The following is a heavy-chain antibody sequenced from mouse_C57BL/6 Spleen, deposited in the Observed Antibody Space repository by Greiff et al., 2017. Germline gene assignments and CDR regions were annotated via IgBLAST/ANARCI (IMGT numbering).Heavy chain of an antibody. V-gene: IGHV1-26*01. Sequence: VQLQQSGPELVKPGASVKISCKASGYTFTDYYMNWVKQSHGKSLEWIGDINPNNGGTSYNQKFKGKATLTVDKSSSTAYMELRSLTSEDSAVYYCARSHKLVGYFDVWGTGTTVTVSS. J-gene: IGHJ1*03. CDR1: GYTFTDYY. CDR3: ARSHKLVGYFDV. D-gene: IGHD4-1*01. CDR2: INPNNGGT.